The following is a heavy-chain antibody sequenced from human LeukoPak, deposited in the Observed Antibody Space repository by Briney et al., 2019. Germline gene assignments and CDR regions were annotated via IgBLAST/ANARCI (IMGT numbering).Heavy chain of an antibody. J-gene: IGHJ4*02. V-gene: IGHV3-23*01. CDR1: GFTFSSYA. CDR3: ARAKAAAMFSSDY. Sequence: GGSLRLSCTASGFTFSSYAMSWVRQAPGKGLEWVSPISANGRASYYVDSVKGRFTISRDNSRNTLYLQMNSLRVEDTAVYYCARAKAAAMFSSDYWGQGTLVTVSS. CDR2: ISANGRAS. D-gene: IGHD6-13*01.